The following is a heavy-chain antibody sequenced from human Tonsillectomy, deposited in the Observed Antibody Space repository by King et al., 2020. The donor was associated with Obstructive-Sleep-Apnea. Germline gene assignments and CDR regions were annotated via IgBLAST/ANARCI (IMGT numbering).Heavy chain of an antibody. V-gene: IGHV3-53*04. CDR1: GFTVSSNY. J-gene: IGHJ4*02. D-gene: IGHD3-22*01. CDR3: ARGSGNYYDSSGYYYPFDY. Sequence: VQLVESGGGLVQAGGSLRLSCTASGFTVSSNYMSWVRQAPGKGLEWVSVIYSGGSTYYADSVKGRFTISRHNSKNTGYLQMNSLRTEDKAVYFCARGSGNYYDSSGYYYPFDYWGQGTLVTVSS. CDR2: IYSGGST.